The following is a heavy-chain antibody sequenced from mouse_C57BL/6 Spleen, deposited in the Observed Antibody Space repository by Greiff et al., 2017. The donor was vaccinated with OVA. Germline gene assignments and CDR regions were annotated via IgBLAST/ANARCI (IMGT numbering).Heavy chain of an antibody. V-gene: IGHV1-5*01. D-gene: IGHD1-1*01. CDR2: IYPGNSDT. Sequence: EVQLQQSGTVLARPGASVKMSCKTSGYTFTSYWMHWVKQRPGQGLEWIGAIYPGNSDTSYNQKFKGKAKLTAVTSASTAYMELSSLTNEDSAVYYCTRENYYYGSSAYFDYWGQGTTLTVSS. CDR3: TRENYYYGSSAYFDY. CDR1: GYTFTSYW. J-gene: IGHJ2*01.